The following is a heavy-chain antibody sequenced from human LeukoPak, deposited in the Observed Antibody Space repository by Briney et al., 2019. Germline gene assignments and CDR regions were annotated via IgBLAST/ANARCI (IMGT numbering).Heavy chain of an antibody. J-gene: IGHJ4*02. Sequence: GGSLRLSCAASGFTFSSSAMSWVRQVPGKGLEWASGISASGGSTYYADSVRGRFTISRDNSKNTLYVQMNSLRDEDTAVYYCAKDFLTGTNDYWGQGTLVTVSS. D-gene: IGHD1/OR15-1a*01. CDR3: AKDFLTGTNDY. CDR1: GFTFSSSA. V-gene: IGHV3-23*01. CDR2: ISASGGST.